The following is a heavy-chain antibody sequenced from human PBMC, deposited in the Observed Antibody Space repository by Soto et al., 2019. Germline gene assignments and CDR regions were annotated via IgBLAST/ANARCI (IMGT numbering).Heavy chain of an antibody. J-gene: IGHJ3*02. Sequence: ASVKVSCKASGYTFTGYYMHWVRQAPGQGLEWMGWINPNSGGTNYAQKFQGRVTMTRDTSISTAYMELSRLRSDDTAVYYCARSRRDIVVVVAATPAAFDIWGQGTMVTVSS. CDR1: GYTFTGYY. CDR2: INPNSGGT. V-gene: IGHV1-2*02. CDR3: ARSRRDIVVVVAATPAAFDI. D-gene: IGHD2-15*01.